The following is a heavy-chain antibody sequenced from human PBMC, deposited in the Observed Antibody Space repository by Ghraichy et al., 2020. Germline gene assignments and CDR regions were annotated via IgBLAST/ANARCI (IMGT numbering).Heavy chain of an antibody. J-gene: IGHJ4*02. Sequence: SETLSLTCAVYGGSFSGYYWSWIRQPPGKGLEWIGEINHSGSTNYNPSLKSRVTISVDTSKNQFSLKLSSVTAADTAVYYCARGRVGYYGSGSYRGFFDYWGQGTLVTVSS. CDR2: INHSGST. CDR1: GGSFSGYY. V-gene: IGHV4-34*01. D-gene: IGHD3-10*01. CDR3: ARGRVGYYGSGSYRGFFDY.